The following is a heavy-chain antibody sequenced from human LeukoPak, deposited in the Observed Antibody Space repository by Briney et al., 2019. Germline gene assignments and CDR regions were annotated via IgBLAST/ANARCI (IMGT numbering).Heavy chain of an antibody. CDR2: IYGSVST. V-gene: IGHV4-59*10. CDR3: ARDSTVRAYDI. J-gene: IGHJ3*02. CDR1: RGSSSVHF. D-gene: IGHD2/OR15-2a*01. Sequence: PSETPSLTRALYRGSSSVHFWSCIRQPPEKGLEWIGRIYGSVSTKYSPSLKSRITLSVDTSNTHFPLNLSSVTAADTTVHYCARDSTVRAYDIWGQGTLVTVSS.